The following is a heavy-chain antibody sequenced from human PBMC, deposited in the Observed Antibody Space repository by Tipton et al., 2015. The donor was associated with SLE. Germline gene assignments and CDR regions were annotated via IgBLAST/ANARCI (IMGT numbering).Heavy chain of an antibody. J-gene: IGHJ3*02. CDR2: SSTSGST. CDR3: ARDGAMIVPRGSFDI. V-gene: IGHV4-4*07. D-gene: IGHD3-22*01. Sequence: LRLSCTVSGGSISSYYWSWIRQPAGKGLEWIGRSSTSGSTNYTPSLKSRVTMSVDTSKNQFSLKLSSVTAADTAVYYCARDGAMIVPRGSFDIWGQGTMVTVSS. CDR1: GGSISSYY.